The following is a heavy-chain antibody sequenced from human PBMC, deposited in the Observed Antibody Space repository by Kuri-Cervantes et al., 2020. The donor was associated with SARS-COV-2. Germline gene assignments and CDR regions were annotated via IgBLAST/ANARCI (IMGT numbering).Heavy chain of an antibody. CDR2: INHSGST. CDR3: ARGRQFWDIVVVVAARWFDP. CDR1: GGSISSYY. Sequence: SETLSLTCTVSGGSISSYYWSWIRQPPGKGLEWIGEINHSGSTNYNPSLKSRVTISVDTSKNQFSLKLCPVTAADTAVYYCARGRQFWDIVVVVAARWFDPWGQGTLVTVSS. V-gene: IGHV4-34*01. D-gene: IGHD2-15*01. J-gene: IGHJ5*02.